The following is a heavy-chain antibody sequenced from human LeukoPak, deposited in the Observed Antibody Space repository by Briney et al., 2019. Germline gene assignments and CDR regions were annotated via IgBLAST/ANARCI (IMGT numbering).Heavy chain of an antibody. CDR2: IYYSGST. D-gene: IGHD2-15*01. Sequence: SETRSLTCTVSGGSISSYYWSWIRQPPGKGLEWIGYIYYSGSTNYNPSLKSRVTISVDTSKNQFSLKLSSVTAADTAVYYCARQPGYCSGGSCYPDYFDYWGQGTLVTVSS. V-gene: IGHV4-59*08. CDR1: GGSISSYY. J-gene: IGHJ4*02. CDR3: ARQPGYCSGGSCYPDYFDY.